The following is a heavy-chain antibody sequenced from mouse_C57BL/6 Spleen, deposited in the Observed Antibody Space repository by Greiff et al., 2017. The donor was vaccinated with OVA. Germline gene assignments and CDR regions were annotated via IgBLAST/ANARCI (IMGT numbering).Heavy chain of an antibody. Sequence: QVQLQQPGAELVKPGASVKLSCKASGYTFTSYWMQWVKQRPGQGLEWIGEIDPSDSYTNYNQKFKGKATLTVDTSSSTAYMQLSSLTSEDSAVYYCGRSPQDAMDYWGQGSSVTVSS. CDR1: GYTFTSYW. V-gene: IGHV1-50*01. CDR2: IDPSDSYT. D-gene: IGHD3-1*01. J-gene: IGHJ4*01. CDR3: GRSPQDAMDY.